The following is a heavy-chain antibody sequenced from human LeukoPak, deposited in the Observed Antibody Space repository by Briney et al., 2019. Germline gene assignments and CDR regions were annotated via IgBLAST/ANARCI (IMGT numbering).Heavy chain of an antibody. Sequence: SETLSLTCAVYGGSFSGYYWSWIRQPPGKGLEWIGEINHSGSTNYNPSLKSRVTISVDTSKNQFSLKLSSVTAADTAVYYCARMPPFGRYFAFLSWFDPWGQGTLVTVSS. CDR2: INHSGST. J-gene: IGHJ5*02. CDR3: ARMPPFGRYFAFLSWFDP. V-gene: IGHV4-34*01. D-gene: IGHD3-9*01. CDR1: GGSFSGYY.